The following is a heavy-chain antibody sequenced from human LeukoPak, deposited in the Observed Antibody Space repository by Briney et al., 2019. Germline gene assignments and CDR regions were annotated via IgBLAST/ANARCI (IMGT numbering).Heavy chain of an antibody. Sequence: SETLSLTCTVSGDSISTSDYHWGWMRQPPGKGPEWIGTLYRSGSTHYNPSLESRITISVDTSKNQFSLKLSSVTAADTAMYYCARDRGGSYDYWFDPWGQGTLVTVSS. CDR1: GDSISTSDYH. CDR3: ARDRGGSYDYWFDP. V-gene: IGHV4-39*07. D-gene: IGHD5-12*01. J-gene: IGHJ5*02. CDR2: LYRSGST.